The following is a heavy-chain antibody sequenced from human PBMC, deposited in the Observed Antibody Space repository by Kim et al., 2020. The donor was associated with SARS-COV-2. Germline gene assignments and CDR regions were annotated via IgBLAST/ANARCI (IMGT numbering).Heavy chain of an antibody. J-gene: IGHJ6*02. Sequence: ASVKVSCKASGYTFTSYYMHWVRQAPGQGLEWMGIINPSGGSTSYAQKFQGRVTMTRDTSTSTVYMELSSLRSEDTAVYYCARDETPADIVVVPAAMLVYYYYGMAVWGQGTTVTVSS. D-gene: IGHD2-2*01. CDR1: GYTFTSYY. CDR3: ARDETPADIVVVPAAMLVYYYYGMAV. CDR2: INPSGGST. V-gene: IGHV1-46*01.